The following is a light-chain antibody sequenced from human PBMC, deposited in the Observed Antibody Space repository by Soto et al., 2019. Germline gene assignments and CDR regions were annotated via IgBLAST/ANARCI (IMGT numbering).Light chain of an antibody. CDR3: QQRSNWPPT. CDR2: GTS. CDR1: QTVRNS. J-gene: IGKJ1*01. Sequence: LVLTQSPDTLSLSPGERATLSCRASQTVRNSYLAWYQQKLGQPPRLVLYGTSNRATGIPARFSGSGSGTDFTLTISSLEPEDFAVYYCQQRSNWPPTFGQGTKVDIK. V-gene: IGKV3-11*01.